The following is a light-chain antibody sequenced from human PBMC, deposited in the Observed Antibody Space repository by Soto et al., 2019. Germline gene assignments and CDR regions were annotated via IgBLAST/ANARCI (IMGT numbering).Light chain of an antibody. Sequence: EIVLTQSPGTLSLSPGDRATLSCRASQSVSSSYLAWYQQKPGQAPGLLIYGASSRATGIPDRFSGSGAGTDFTLTISRLEPEDFAVYYCQQYGRSPWTFGQGTQVEVK. V-gene: IGKV3-20*01. J-gene: IGKJ1*01. CDR2: GAS. CDR3: QQYGRSPWT. CDR1: QSVSSSY.